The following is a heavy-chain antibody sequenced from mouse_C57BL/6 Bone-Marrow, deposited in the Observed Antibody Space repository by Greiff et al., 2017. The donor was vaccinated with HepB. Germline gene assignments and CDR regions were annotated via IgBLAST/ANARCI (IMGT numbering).Heavy chain of an antibody. Sequence: QVQLQQSVAELVKPGASVKLSCTASGFTFTSSWMQWVKQRPGQGLEWIGEIDPSDSYTNYNQKFKGKATLTVDTSSNTADMQLSSLTSEDTAVYYCATYYYCSSYVYAMDYWGRGTSVTVSS. CDR3: ATYYYCSSYVYAMDY. J-gene: IGHJ4*01. V-gene: IGHV1-50*01. CDR1: GFTFTSSW. CDR2: IDPSDSYT. D-gene: IGHD1-1*01.